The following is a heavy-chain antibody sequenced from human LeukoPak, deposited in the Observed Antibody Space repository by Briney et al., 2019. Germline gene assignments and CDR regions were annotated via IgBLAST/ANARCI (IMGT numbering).Heavy chain of an antibody. V-gene: IGHV4-31*03. CDR3: CASYADTLWNVDY. D-gene: IGHD1-1*01. CDR1: GGSISSGGYY. CDR2: IYYSGST. J-gene: IGHJ4*02. Sequence: PSETLSLTCTVSGGSISSGGYYWSWIRQHPGKGLEWIGYIYYSGSTYYNPSLKSRVTISVDTSKNQFSLKLSSVTAADTAVYYCCASYADTLWNVDYWDQGTLVTVSS.